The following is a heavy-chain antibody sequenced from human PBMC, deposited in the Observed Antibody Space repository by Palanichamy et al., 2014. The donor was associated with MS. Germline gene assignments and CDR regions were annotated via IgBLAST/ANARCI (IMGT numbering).Heavy chain of an antibody. CDR1: DYSFISYG. CDR2: VNPNTGDT. CDR3: AKHAHTIYGVVLPQFFDY. Sequence: QVQLVQSGAEVKKPGASVKVTCKASDYSFISYGLTWVRQAPGQGLEWMGWVNPNTGDTYYAQKLRDRVTMTTETSTRTAYDGKLRSLRSDDTAVYFCAKHAHTIYGVVLPQFFDYWGQGTLVTVSS. J-gene: IGHJ4*02. D-gene: IGHD3-3*01. V-gene: IGHV1-18*01.